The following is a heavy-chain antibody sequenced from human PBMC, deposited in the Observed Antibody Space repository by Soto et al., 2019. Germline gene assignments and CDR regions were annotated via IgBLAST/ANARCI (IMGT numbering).Heavy chain of an antibody. CDR3: VRRYSGGYDWRH. D-gene: IGHD3-22*01. CDR1: GGSISSSDYY. J-gene: IGHJ4*02. V-gene: IGHV4-39*01. CDR2: LSHTGIT. Sequence: QLQLQESGPGLVKPSETLSLTCTVSGGSISSSDYYWGWIRQPPGKGLEWIGTLSHTGITYYNPSLKSRLTISVDPSKNQVSLKLNSLTATDTAAHYCVRRYSGGYDWRHWGLGDLVTVSS.